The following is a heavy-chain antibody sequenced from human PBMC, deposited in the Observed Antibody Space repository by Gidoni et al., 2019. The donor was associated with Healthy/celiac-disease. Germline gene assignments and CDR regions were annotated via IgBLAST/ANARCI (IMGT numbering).Heavy chain of an antibody. V-gene: IGHV1-18*01. CDR1: GYTFTSYG. J-gene: IGHJ6*02. D-gene: IGHD3-3*01. CDR2: ISAYNGNT. Sequence: QVQLVQSGAEVKKPGASVKVSCKASGYTFTSYGISWVRQAPGQGLEWMGWISAYNGNTNYAQKLQGRVTMTTDTSTSTAYMELRSLRSDDTAVYYCARDRGDFWCGYYDYYYYGMDVWGQGTTVTVSS. CDR3: ARDRGDFWCGYYDYYYYGMDV.